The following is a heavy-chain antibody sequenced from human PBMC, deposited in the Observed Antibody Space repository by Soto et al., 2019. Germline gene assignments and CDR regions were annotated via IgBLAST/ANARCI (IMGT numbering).Heavy chain of an antibody. V-gene: IGHV4-39*01. J-gene: IGHJ5*02. CDR2: IYNSGST. CDR1: GGSLSSTGYY. CDR3: ARGRTTMTVSFSSRGGNWFDP. D-gene: IGHD3-22*01. Sequence: SETLSLTCSVSGGSLSSTGYYWGWIRLPPGKGLEWIGSIYNSGSTYYNPSLRSRVTISVDTSKNLFSLRLSSVTAADTAVYYCARGRTTMTVSFSSRGGNWFDPWGQGTLVTVSS.